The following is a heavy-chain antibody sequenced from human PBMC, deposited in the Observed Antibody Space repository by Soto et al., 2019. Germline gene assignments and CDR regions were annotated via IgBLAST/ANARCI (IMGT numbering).Heavy chain of an antibody. CDR1: GFTFSSYG. J-gene: IGHJ4*02. CDR2: IWYDGSNK. D-gene: IGHD6-19*01. CDR3: ARDSGWIDY. Sequence: QVQLVESGGGVVQPGRSLRLSCAASGFTFSSYGMHWVRQAPGKGLEWVAVIWYDGSNKYYADSVRGRFTISRDNSKNTLYLQMNSLRAEDTAVYYCARDSGWIDYWGQGTLVTVSS. V-gene: IGHV3-33*01.